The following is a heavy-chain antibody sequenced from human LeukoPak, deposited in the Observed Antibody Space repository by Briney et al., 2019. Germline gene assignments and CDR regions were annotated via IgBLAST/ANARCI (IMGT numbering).Heavy chain of an antibody. J-gene: IGHJ4*02. CDR3: ARDLYFDF. Sequence: GGSLRLSCAASGFTFSSYAMSWVRQAPGKGLEWVANIKQDGSEKYYVDSVEGRFTVSRDNAKNSLYLQMNSLRAEDTAVYYCARDLYFDFWGQGTLVTVSS. CDR2: IKQDGSEK. CDR1: GFTFSSYA. V-gene: IGHV3-7*04.